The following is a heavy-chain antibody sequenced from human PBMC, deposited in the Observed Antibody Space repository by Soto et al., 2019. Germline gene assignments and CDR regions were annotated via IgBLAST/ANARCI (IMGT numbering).Heavy chain of an antibody. V-gene: IGHV3-30*18. CDR2: ISYDGSNK. J-gene: IGHJ4*02. D-gene: IGHD5-18*01. CDR1: GFTFISYG. Sequence: PGGSLSLSWAASGFTFISYGMHLVRQAPGKGLEWVAVISYDGSNKYYADSVKGRFTISRDNSKNTLYLQMNSLRAEDTAVYYCAKVTQADYSYGYSSGDYWGQGTLVTVSS. CDR3: AKVTQADYSYGYSSGDY.